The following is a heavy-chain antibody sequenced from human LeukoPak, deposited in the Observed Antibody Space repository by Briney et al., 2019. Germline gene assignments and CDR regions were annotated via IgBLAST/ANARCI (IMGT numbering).Heavy chain of an antibody. CDR3: ARDHGSGSYLLDY. CDR2: FDPEDGET. D-gene: IGHD3-10*01. V-gene: IGHV1-24*01. Sequence: ASVKVSCKVSGYTLTELSMHWVRQAPGKGLEWMGGFDPEDGETIYAQKLQGRVTMTTDTSTSTAYMELRSLRSDDTAVYYCARDHGSGSYLLDYWGQGTLVTVSS. CDR1: GYTLTELS. J-gene: IGHJ4*02.